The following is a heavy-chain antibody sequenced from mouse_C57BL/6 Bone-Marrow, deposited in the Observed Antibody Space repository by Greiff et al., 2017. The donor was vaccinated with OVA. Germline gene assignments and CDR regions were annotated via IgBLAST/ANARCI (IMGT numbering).Heavy chain of an antibody. CDR3: VRHHHLAFDY. CDR2: IRSKSNNYAT. D-gene: IGHD6-1*01. V-gene: IGHV10-1*01. Sequence: EVMLVESGGGLVQPKGSLKLSCAASGFSFNTYAMNWVRQAPGKGLEWVARIRSKSNNYATYYADSVKDRFTISRDDSESMLYLQMNNLKTEDTAMYYCVRHHHLAFDYWGQGTTLTVSS. CDR1: GFSFNTYA. J-gene: IGHJ2*01.